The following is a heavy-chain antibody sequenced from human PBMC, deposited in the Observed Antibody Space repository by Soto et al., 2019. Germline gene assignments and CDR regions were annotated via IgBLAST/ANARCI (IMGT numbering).Heavy chain of an antibody. CDR2: IIPIYGTP. CDR3: ARGFVTATHFFDS. Sequence: QVQLVQSGAEVKKPGSSVKVSCKASGGTFSCFAFTWVRQAPGQGLEWMGGIIPIYGTPTYAQKFQGRVTITADESTTTSFMELSSLRSEDTALYFCARGFVTATHFFDSWGQGTLVTVSS. CDR1: GGTFSCFA. V-gene: IGHV1-69*01. D-gene: IGHD2-21*02. J-gene: IGHJ4*02.